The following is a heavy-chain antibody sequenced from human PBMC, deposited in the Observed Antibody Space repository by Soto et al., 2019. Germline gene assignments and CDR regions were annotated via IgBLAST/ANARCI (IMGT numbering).Heavy chain of an antibody. Sequence: GGSLRLSCAASGFTFSSYGMHWVRQAPGKGLEWVAVIWYDGSNKYYADSVKGRFTISRDNSKNTLYLQMNSLRAEDTAVYYCARGGDSSSLIDYWGQGTLVTVSS. CDR1: GFTFSSYG. CDR2: IWYDGSNK. D-gene: IGHD6-6*01. V-gene: IGHV3-33*01. CDR3: ARGGDSSSLIDY. J-gene: IGHJ4*02.